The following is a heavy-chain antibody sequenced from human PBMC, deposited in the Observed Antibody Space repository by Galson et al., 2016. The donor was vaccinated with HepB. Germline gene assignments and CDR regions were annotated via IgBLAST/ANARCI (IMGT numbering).Heavy chain of an antibody. CDR1: GGTFSSYA. Sequence: SVKVSCKASGGTFSSYAISWVRQAPGQGLEWMGGIIPIFGTATYAQKFQGRVTITADESTSAAYMELSSLRFEDTAVYYCAGDLYCGGDCYLVYWGQGTLVTVSS. J-gene: IGHJ4*02. CDR2: IIPIFGTA. D-gene: IGHD2-21*02. CDR3: AGDLYCGGDCYLVY. V-gene: IGHV1-69*13.